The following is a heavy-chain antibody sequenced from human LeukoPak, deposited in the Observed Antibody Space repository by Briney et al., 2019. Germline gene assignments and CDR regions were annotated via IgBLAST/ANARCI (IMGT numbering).Heavy chain of an antibody. V-gene: IGHV1-18*01. CDR1: GYTFISYG. Sequence: ASVKVSFQASGYTFISYGITWVRQAPGQGLEWMGWISPYTTKTNYAQSLQCRVTMTTDTFTSTAYMELRSLRSDDTAVYYCAREGGVGPTAPPDYYSYQMDVWGKGTTVTVSS. CDR3: AREGGVGPTAPPDYYSYQMDV. CDR2: ISPYTTKT. D-gene: IGHD1-26*01. J-gene: IGHJ6*03.